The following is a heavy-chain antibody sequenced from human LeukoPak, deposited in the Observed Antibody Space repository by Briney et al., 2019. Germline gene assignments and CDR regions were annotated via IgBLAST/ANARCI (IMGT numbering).Heavy chain of an antibody. Sequence: EASVKVSCKASGNTFTAFYIHWVRQAPGQGLEWMGWINPKNGDTNYAQKFQGRVTMTRDTSISTAYMELNRLRSDDTAIYYCARDGGEKSFDSWGQGALVTVSS. CDR3: ARDGGEKSFDS. CDR1: GNTFTAFY. D-gene: IGHD2-15*01. CDR2: INPKNGDT. J-gene: IGHJ4*02. V-gene: IGHV1-2*02.